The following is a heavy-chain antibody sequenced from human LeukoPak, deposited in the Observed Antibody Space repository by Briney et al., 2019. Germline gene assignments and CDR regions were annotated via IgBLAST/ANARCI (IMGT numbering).Heavy chain of an antibody. CDR2: LKESGIEK. CDR1: GFMFSRYS. V-gene: IGHV3-7*01. CDR3: ARWRGAQSEFDY. Sequence: GGSLRLSCVGSGFMFSRYSMGWVRQAPGKGLEFVAHLKESGIEKEYVDSVKGRFTISRDNAENLLYLQMNSLRAEDTALYFCARWRGAQSEFDYWGQGTQVTVSS. J-gene: IGHJ4*02. D-gene: IGHD3-3*01.